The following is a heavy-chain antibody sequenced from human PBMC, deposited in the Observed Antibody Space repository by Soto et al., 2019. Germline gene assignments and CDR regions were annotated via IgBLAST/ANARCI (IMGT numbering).Heavy chain of an antibody. CDR3: AKDRVRVGYYYYGMDV. V-gene: IGHV3-23*01. CDR1: GFTFRSCA. J-gene: IGHJ6*02. CDR2: TSGSGDST. Sequence: GGSLRLSCTASGFTFRSCAMSWVRQAPGKGLEWVSGTSGSGDSTYYADSVKGRFTISRDNSKNTLYLQMSSLRAEDTAVYYCAKDRVRVGYYYYGMDVWGRGTTVTVSS.